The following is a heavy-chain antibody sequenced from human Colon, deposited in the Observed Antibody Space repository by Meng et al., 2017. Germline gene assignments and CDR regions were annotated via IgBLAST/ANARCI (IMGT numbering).Heavy chain of an antibody. V-gene: IGHV4-4*02. CDR1: GASISGDNW. Sequence: HLHASGPGLVKLSGTLSLPCAVSGASISGDNWWSWVRQNPGKGLEWLGEIFHSGTSNYNPSLKSRVIISVDKSKNQFSLRLSSVTAADTAVYYCARRNSNNWFDPWGQGILVTVSS. CDR3: ARRNSNNWFDP. CDR2: IFHSGTS. D-gene: IGHD2/OR15-2a*01. J-gene: IGHJ5*02.